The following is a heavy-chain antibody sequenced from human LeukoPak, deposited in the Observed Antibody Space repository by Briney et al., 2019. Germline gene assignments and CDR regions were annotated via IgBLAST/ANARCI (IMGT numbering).Heavy chain of an antibody. CDR3: ARANREDSSGWLLDAFDI. Sequence: GSLRLSCAASGFTFSTYSMNWVRQTPGKGLEWVSSISSSSSYIYYADSMKGRFSISRDNAKSSLYLQMNSLRAEDTAVYYCARANREDSSGWLLDAFDIWGQGTMVTVSS. D-gene: IGHD6-19*01. CDR2: ISSSSSYI. CDR1: GFTFSTYS. J-gene: IGHJ3*02. V-gene: IGHV3-21*01.